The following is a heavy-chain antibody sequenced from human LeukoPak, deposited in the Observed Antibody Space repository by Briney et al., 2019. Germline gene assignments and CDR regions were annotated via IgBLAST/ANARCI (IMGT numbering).Heavy chain of an antibody. D-gene: IGHD1-14*01. CDR3: ARHWDNPQFDY. CDR1: GFTFSDYY. J-gene: IGHJ4*02. CDR2: ISSSGSTI. Sequence: PGGSLRLSCAASGFTFSDYYMSWLRQAPGKGLEWVSYISSSGSTIYYADSVKGRFTISRDNAKNSLYLQMDSLRAEDTAVYYCARHWDNPQFDYWGQGTLVTVSS. V-gene: IGHV3-11*01.